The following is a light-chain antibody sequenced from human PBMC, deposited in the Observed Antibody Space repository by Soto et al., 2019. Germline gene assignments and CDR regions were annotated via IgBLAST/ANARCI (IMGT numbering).Light chain of an antibody. CDR1: QSVSSSY. V-gene: IGKV3-20*01. Sequence: EIGLRLSPGARCFSQRERATLSCRASQSVSSSYLAWYQQKPGQAPRLLIYGASSRATGIPDRFSGSGSGTDFTLTISSLQSEDFAVYYCQPDKTWPPIPFCQGTR. CDR2: GAS. CDR3: QPDKTWPPIP. J-gene: IGKJ5*01.